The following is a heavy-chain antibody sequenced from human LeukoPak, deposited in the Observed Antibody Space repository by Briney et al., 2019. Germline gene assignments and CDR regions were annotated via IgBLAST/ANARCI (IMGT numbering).Heavy chain of an antibody. J-gene: IGHJ4*02. CDR3: AHRPLSGGSGWFDY. CDR2: IYWNDDK. D-gene: IGHD6-25*01. Sequence: SGPTLVNPTQTLTLTCTFSGFSLSTSGVGVGWIRQPPGKALEWLALIYWNDDKRYSPSLKSRLIITKDTSKNQVVLTMTNMDPVDTATYYCAHRPLSGGSGWFDYWGQGTLVTVSS. CDR1: GFSLSTSGVG. V-gene: IGHV2-5*01.